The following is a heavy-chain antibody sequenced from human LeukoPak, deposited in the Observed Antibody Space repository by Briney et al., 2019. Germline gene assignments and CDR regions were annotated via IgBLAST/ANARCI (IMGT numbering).Heavy chain of an antibody. V-gene: IGHV3-7*01. CDR2: IKQDGSEK. D-gene: IGHD3-3*01. CDR1: GFTFSSYW. Sequence: PGGSLRLFCAASGFTFSSYWMSWVRQARGKGLEGVANIKQDGSEKYYVDSVKGRFTISRDNAKNSLYLQMNSLRAEDTAVYYCARDPSSDFWSGYYYYYYYYMDVWGKGTTVTVSS. J-gene: IGHJ6*03. CDR3: ARDPSSDFWSGYYYYYYYYMDV.